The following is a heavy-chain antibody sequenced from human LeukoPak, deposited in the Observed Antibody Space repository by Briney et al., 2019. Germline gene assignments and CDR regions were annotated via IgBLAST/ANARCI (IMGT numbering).Heavy chain of an antibody. V-gene: IGHV4-4*07. Sequence: SETLSLTCTVSGDSISSYYWSWIRQPAGKGLEWIGHIYTSGNTNYNPSLKSRVTMSVDTSKNQFSVKLTSVTAADTAVYYCARETPGLTRYFDFWGQGTLVTVSS. CDR2: IYTSGNT. J-gene: IGHJ4*02. CDR3: ARETPGLTRYFDF. D-gene: IGHD3-16*02. CDR1: GDSISSYY.